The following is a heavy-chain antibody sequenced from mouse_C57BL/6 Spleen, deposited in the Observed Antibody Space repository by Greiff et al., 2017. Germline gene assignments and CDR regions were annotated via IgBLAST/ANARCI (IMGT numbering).Heavy chain of an antibody. CDR3: ARTTVVADWYVGV. J-gene: IGHJ1*03. CDR2: IDPSDSYT. Sequence: QVQLQQPGAELVKPGASVKLSCKASGYTFTSYWMQWVKQRPGQGLEWIGEIDPSDSYTNYNPKFKGKATLTVDTSSRTAYMQLSSLTSEDSAVYYCARTTVVADWYVGVWGTGTTVTVSS. V-gene: IGHV1-50*01. CDR1: GYTFTSYW. D-gene: IGHD1-1*01.